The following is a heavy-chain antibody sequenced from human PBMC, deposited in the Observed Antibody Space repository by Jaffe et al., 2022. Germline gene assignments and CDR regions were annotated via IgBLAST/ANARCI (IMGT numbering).Heavy chain of an antibody. CDR3: ARGEGSATVTPVYYYFDY. J-gene: IGHJ4*02. CDR1: GGSISSSNW. V-gene: IGHV4-4*02. Sequence: QVQLQESGPGLVKPSGTLSLTCAVSGGSISSSNWWSWVRQPPGKGLEWIGEIYHSGNTNYNPSLKSRVTISLDKSKNQFSLRLSSVTAADTAVYYCARGEGSATVTPVYYYFDYWGQGTLVTVSS. CDR2: IYHSGNT. D-gene: IGHD4-17*01.